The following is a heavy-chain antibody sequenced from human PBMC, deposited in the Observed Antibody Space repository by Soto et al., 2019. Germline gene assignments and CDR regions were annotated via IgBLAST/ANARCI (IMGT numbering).Heavy chain of an antibody. CDR1: GGSITSGVYY. Sequence: QVQLQESGPGLVKPSQTLSLTCTVSGGSITSGVYYWSRIRQHPGKGLEWIGYIYYSGSTFCNPSLKSRVTISVDTSKNQFSLKLSSVTAADTAVYFCARGLEWELLLDAFDIWGQGTMVTVSS. V-gene: IGHV4-31*03. J-gene: IGHJ3*02. CDR2: IYYSGST. D-gene: IGHD1-26*01. CDR3: ARGLEWELLLDAFDI.